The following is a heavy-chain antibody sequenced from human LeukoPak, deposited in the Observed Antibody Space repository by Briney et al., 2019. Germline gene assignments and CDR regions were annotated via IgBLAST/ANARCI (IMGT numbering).Heavy chain of an antibody. V-gene: IGHV1-69*01. CDR3: ARDVGPYYYDSSGYYFDY. D-gene: IGHD3-22*01. J-gene: IGHJ4*02. CDR2: IIPIFGTA. Sequence: GASVKVSCKASGGTFSSYAISWVRQAPGQGLEWMGGIIPIFGTANYAQKFQGRVTITADESTSTAYMELSSLGSEDTAVYYCARDVGPYYYDSSGYYFDYWGQGTLVTVSS. CDR1: GGTFSSYA.